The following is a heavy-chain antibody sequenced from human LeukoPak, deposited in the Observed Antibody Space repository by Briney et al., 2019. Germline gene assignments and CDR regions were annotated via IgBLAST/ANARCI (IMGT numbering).Heavy chain of an antibody. CDR2: VSNDGGIK. CDR3: AKSASRYYFDY. CDR1: GFTFSAYY. J-gene: IGHJ4*02. Sequence: GGSLRLSCAASGFTFSAYYMHWVRQAPGKGLEWVALVSNDGGIKYYGASVRGRFTISRDNPENTLYLQMNSLRAEDTAVYYCAKSASRYYFDYWGQGTLVSVSS. V-gene: IGHV3-30*18.